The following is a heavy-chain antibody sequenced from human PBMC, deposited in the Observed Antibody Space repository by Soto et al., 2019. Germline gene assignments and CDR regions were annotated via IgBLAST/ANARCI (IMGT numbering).Heavy chain of an antibody. CDR3: ARGSGTNPFGYFDY. V-gene: IGHV4-4*02. D-gene: IGHD1-7*01. CDR1: SGSISSSNW. Sequence: SETLSLTCAVSSGSISSSNWWSWVRQPPGKGLEWIGEIYHSGSTNYNPSLKSRVTISVDKSKNQFSLKLSSVTAADTAVYYCARGSGTNPFGYFDYWGQGTLVT. J-gene: IGHJ4*02. CDR2: IYHSGST.